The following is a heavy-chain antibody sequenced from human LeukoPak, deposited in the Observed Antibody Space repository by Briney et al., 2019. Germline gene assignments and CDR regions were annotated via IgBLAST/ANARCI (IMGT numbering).Heavy chain of an antibody. D-gene: IGHD5-24*01. V-gene: IGHV1-69*13. CDR2: IIPIFGTA. J-gene: IGHJ4*02. Sequence: SVKVSCKASGGTFSSYAISWVRQAPGQGLEWMGGIIPIFGTANYAQKFQGRVTITADESTSTAYMELSSLRSEDTAVYYCARVAAKGMATIRLYFDYWGQGTLVTVSS. CDR3: ARVAAKGMATIRLYFDY. CDR1: GGTFSSYA.